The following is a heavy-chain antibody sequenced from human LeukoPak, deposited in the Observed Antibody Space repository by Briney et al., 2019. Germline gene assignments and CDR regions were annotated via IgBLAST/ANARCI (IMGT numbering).Heavy chain of an antibody. CDR1: GGPIRNYY. CDR2: IYTTGST. J-gene: IGHJ4*02. D-gene: IGHD4-17*01. CDR3: AREGLYGDYVWSLDY. Sequence: PSDSLSLTCTVSGGPIRNYYWRWIRQPAGKGLEWIGRIYTTGSTNYSPSLKSRVTMSVDTSRNKFSLKLTSLTAADTAVYYCAREGLYGDYVWSLDYWGQGTLVTVSS. V-gene: IGHV4-4*07.